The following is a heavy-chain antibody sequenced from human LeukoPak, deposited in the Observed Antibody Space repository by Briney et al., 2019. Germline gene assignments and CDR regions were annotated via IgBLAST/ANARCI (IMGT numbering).Heavy chain of an antibody. J-gene: IGHJ1*01. V-gene: IGHV3-23*01. CDR1: GFTFSSYA. Sequence: PGGSLRLSCAASGFTFSSYAMSWVRQAPGKGLEWVSAISGSGGSTYYADSVKGRFTISRDNSKNTLYLQMNSLRAEDTAVYYCARSGYDFWSGYSEYFQHWGQGTLVTVSS. CDR3: ARSGYDFWSGYSEYFQH. CDR2: ISGSGGST. D-gene: IGHD3-3*01.